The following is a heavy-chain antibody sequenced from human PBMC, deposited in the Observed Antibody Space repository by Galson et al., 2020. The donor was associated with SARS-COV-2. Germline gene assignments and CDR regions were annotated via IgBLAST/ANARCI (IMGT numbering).Heavy chain of an antibody. D-gene: IGHD2-2*01. J-gene: IGHJ6*03. CDR3: ARSPINSTPGFDYYYYYLDV. Sequence: QLGESLKISCAASGFTFSGSAIHWVRQASGKGLEWVGRIKSKANSYATAYVASVKGRFTMSRDDSKNTAYLQMNSLKTEDTAVYYCARSPINSTPGFDYYYYYLDVWGKGTTVTVSS. V-gene: IGHV3-73*01. CDR2: IKSKANSYAT. CDR1: GFTFSGSA.